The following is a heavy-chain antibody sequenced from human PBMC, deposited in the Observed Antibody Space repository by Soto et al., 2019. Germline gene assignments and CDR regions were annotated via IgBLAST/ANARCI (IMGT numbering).Heavy chain of an antibody. Sequence: KPSETLSLTCAVSGGSISSSNWWSWVRQPPGKGLEWIGEIYHSGSTNYNPSLKSRVTISVDKSKNQFSLKLSSVTAADTAVYYCARGYYDSSGPNWFDPWGQGTLVTVSS. V-gene: IGHV4-4*02. CDR3: ARGYYDSSGPNWFDP. CDR2: IYHSGST. CDR1: GGSISSSNW. J-gene: IGHJ5*02. D-gene: IGHD3-22*01.